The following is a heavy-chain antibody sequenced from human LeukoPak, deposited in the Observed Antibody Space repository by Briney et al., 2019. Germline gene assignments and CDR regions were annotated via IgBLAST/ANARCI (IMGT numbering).Heavy chain of an antibody. J-gene: IGHJ2*01. Sequence: PGGSLRLSCAASGFTFSSYAMSWVRQAPGKGLEGVSTIRGSGDNTYYADSVKGRFTISRDNSKNTLYLQMNSLTAEDTAVYYCAKIATVVTFYWYFDLWGRGTLVTVSS. D-gene: IGHD4-23*01. CDR1: GFTFSSYA. V-gene: IGHV3-23*01. CDR2: IRGSGDNT. CDR3: AKIATVVTFYWYFDL.